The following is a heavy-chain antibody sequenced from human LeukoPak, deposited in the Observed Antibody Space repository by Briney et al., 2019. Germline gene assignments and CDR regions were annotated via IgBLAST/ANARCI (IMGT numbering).Heavy chain of an antibody. J-gene: IGHJ5*02. CDR3: AREVPTGDWFDP. V-gene: IGHV4-34*01. Sequence: KPSETLSLTCAVYGGSFSGYYWSWIRQPPGKGLEWIGEINHSGSTNYNPSLKSRVTISVDTSKNQFSLKLSSVTAADTAVYYCAREVPTGDWFDPWGQGTLVTVSS. CDR1: GGSFSGYY. CDR2: INHSGST.